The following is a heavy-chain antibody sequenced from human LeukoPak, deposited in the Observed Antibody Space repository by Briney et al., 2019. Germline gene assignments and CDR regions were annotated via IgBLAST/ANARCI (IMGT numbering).Heavy chain of an antibody. CDR3: ARDLPYCGGDCLTFDY. D-gene: IGHD2-21*01. V-gene: IGHV3-48*01. CDR1: GFTLSIYS. CDR2: ISSSSSSI. J-gene: IGHJ4*02. Sequence: GSLRLSCAASGFTLSIYSMNWVRQAPGRGLEWVSYISSSSSSIYYADSVKGRFTISRDNAKNSLYLQMNSLRAEDTAVYFCARDLPYCGGDCLTFDYWGQGTLVTVSS.